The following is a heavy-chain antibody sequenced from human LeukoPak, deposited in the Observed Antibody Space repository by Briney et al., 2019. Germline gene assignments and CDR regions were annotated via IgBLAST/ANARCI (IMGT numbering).Heavy chain of an antibody. D-gene: IGHD2-21*01. J-gene: IGHJ4*02. CDR1: GYIFTKYV. V-gene: IGHV1-3*01. CDR2: IKPGNGDT. CDR3: ARDDCGDTCYPGGY. Sequence: GASVKVSCKASGYIFTKYVVHWVRQATGQRPEWMGWIKPGNGDTSYSQNFQGRLTITRDTSTSTIYMELSSLTPEDTALYYCARDDCGDTCYPGGYWGQGTLVTVSS.